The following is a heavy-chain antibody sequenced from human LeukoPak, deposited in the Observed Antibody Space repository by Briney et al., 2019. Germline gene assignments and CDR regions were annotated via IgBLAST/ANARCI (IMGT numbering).Heavy chain of an antibody. V-gene: IGHV1-69*06. J-gene: IGHJ4*02. Sequence: GASVKVSCKASGGTFSSYATSWVRQAPGQGLEWMGGIIPIFGTANYAQKFQGRVTITADKSTSTAYMELSSLRSEDTAVYYCALRGGATSSEFDYWGQGTLVTVSS. CDR1: GGTFSSYA. CDR2: IIPIFGTA. D-gene: IGHD1-26*01. CDR3: ALRGGATSSEFDY.